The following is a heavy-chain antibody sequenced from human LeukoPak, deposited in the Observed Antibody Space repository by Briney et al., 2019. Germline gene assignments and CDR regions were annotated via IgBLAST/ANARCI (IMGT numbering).Heavy chain of an antibody. CDR2: ISYDGSIK. J-gene: IGHJ4*02. CDR1: GFTFSTYG. CDR3: ARDLYYYDSSGYYRDY. D-gene: IGHD3-22*01. V-gene: IGHV3-30*03. Sequence: PGGSLRLSCAASGFTFSTYGMHWVRQAPGKGLEWVAVISYDGSIKYYADSVKGRFTVSRDNSKNTLYLQMNSLRAEDTAVYYCARDLYYYDSSGYYRDYWGQGTLVTVSS.